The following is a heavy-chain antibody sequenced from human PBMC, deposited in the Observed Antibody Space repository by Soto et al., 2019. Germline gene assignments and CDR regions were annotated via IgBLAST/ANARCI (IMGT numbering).Heavy chain of an antibody. J-gene: IGHJ4*02. CDR3: LTWASGTPDY. D-gene: IGHD7-27*01. V-gene: IGHV3-23*01. Sequence: GGSLRLSCAASGLTFSDYAMSWVRQAPGKGLEWVSGISGSASSTYYANSVKGRFTISRDNSKNTLNLQMNSLRAEDTAVYYCLTWASGTPDYWGRGTLVTVSS. CDR1: GLTFSDYA. CDR2: ISGSASST.